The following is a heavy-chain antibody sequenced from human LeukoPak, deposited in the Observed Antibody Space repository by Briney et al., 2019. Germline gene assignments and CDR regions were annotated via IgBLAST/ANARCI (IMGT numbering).Heavy chain of an antibody. J-gene: IGHJ6*02. CDR2: INQHGTYT. V-gene: IGHV3-74*01. CDR3: TKKGESLDYYYVDV. Sequence: GGSLRLSCAASGFTLSSYWVHWVRQAPGEGLVWVSRINQHGTYTSYADSVKGRFTVSRDNAKNTLYLQMSSLRDEGTAVYYCTKKGESLDYYYVDVWGRGTTVTVSS. CDR1: GFTLSSYW. D-gene: IGHD3-10*01.